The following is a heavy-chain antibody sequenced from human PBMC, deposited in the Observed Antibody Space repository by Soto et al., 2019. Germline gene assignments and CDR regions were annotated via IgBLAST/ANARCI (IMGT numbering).Heavy chain of an antibody. CDR3: AKRTGTYYFDY. V-gene: IGHV3-23*01. CDR2: ISGSGGST. CDR1: GFTFNNYA. Sequence: PGGSLRLSCATSGFTFNNYALSWVPLAPGKGLEWVSAISGSGGSTFYADSVKGRFTISRDNSKNTLYLQMNSLRAEDTAVYYCAKRTGTYYFDYWGQGTLVTVSS. J-gene: IGHJ4*02. D-gene: IGHD1-1*01.